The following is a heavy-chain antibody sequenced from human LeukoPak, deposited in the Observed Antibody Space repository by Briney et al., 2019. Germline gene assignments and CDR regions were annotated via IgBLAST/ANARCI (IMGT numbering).Heavy chain of an antibody. Sequence: PGGSLRLSCAASGFTFSSYGMSWVRQAPGKGLEWVSALRGNGGSTYYADSVKGRFTISRDNSKNIVYLQMNSLRAGDTGVYYCAKDLGPNYYESSGFNDAFDIWGQGRMVTVSS. V-gene: IGHV3-23*01. CDR3: AKDLGPNYYESSGFNDAFDI. CDR2: LRGNGGST. J-gene: IGHJ3*02. CDR1: GFTFSSYG. D-gene: IGHD3-22*01.